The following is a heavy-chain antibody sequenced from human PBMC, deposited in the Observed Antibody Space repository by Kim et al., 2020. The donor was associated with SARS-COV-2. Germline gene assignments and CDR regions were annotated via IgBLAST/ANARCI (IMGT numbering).Heavy chain of an antibody. J-gene: IGHJ4*02. CDR3: ARSGTMVRGVIIQFYFDY. CDR2: IIPIFGTA. D-gene: IGHD3-10*01. Sequence: SVKVSCKASGGTFSSYAISWVRQAPGQGLEWMGGIIPIFGTANYAQKFQGRVTITADESTSTAYMELSSLRSEDTAVYYCARSGTMVRGVIIQFYFDYWGQGTLVTVSS. V-gene: IGHV1-69*13. CDR1: GGTFSSYA.